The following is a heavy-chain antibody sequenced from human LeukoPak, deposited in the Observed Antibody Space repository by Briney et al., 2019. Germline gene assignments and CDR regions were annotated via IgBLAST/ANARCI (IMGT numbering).Heavy chain of an antibody. CDR3: AKDIVVVPAANNWFDP. CDR2: ISGSAGST. CDR1: GFTFSNYA. V-gene: IGHV3-23*01. Sequence: GSLRLSCAASGFTFSNYAMNWVRQAPGKGLEWVSGISGSAGSTYYADFVKGRFTVSRDNSKNTLYLQMNSLRAEDTAVYYCAKDIVVVPAANNWFDPWGQGTLVTVSS. J-gene: IGHJ5*02. D-gene: IGHD2-2*01.